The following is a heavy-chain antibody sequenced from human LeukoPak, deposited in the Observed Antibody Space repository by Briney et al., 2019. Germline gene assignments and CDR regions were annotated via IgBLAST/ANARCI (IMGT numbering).Heavy chain of an antibody. D-gene: IGHD3-10*01. CDR3: ARRMVRGVITSPFDF. Sequence: GESLKISCKASGYSFTNHWIGWVRQMPAKGLEWMGIIYPGDSDTTYSPSFQGQVAISADKSISNAYLQWSSLKASDTAMYYCARRMVRGVITSPFDFWGQGTLVTVSS. V-gene: IGHV5-51*01. CDR1: GYSFTNHW. J-gene: IGHJ4*02. CDR2: IYPGDSDT.